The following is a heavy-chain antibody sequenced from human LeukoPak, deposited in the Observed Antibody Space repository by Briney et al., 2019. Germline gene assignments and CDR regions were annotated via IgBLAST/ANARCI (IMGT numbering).Heavy chain of an antibody. J-gene: IGHJ6*03. CDR3: AKDQVLMVYPNIYYYYYYMDV. D-gene: IGHD2-8*01. V-gene: IGHV3-30*02. CDR1: GSTFSSYG. Sequence: GGSLRLSCAASGSTFSSYGMHWVGQAPGKGLEWVAFIRYDGSNKYYADSVKGRFTISRDNSKNTLYVQMNSLRTEDTAVYYCAKDQVLMVYPNIYYYYYYMDVWGKGTTVTVSS. CDR2: IRYDGSNK.